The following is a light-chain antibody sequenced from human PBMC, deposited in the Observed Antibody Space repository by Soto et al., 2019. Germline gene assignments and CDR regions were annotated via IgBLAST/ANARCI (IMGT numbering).Light chain of an antibody. CDR1: QTMSIY. CDR2: TAS. J-gene: IGKJ4*01. CDR3: QQSYKAQLT. V-gene: IGKV1-39*01. Sequence: PSSLSASLEDRVSITCRASQTMSIYLNWYQHKPGKPPTLLIYTASSLESGIPSRFSGSGSGTDFTLTISSLQPEDFATYYCQQSYKAQLTFGGGTKVDIK.